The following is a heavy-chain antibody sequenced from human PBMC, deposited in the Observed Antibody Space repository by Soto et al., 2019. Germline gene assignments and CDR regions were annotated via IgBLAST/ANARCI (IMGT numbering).Heavy chain of an antibody. J-gene: IGHJ6*03. Sequence: GASVKVSCKASGYTFTSYDINWVRQATGQGLEWMGWMNPNSGNTGYAQKFQGRVTMTRNTSISTAYMELSSLRSEDTAVYYCARGPGYCTNGVCPVGGYYYYYYMDVWGKGTTVTVSS. CDR1: GYTFTSYD. V-gene: IGHV1-8*01. CDR2: MNPNSGNT. CDR3: ARGPGYCTNGVCPVGGYYYYYYMDV. D-gene: IGHD2-8*01.